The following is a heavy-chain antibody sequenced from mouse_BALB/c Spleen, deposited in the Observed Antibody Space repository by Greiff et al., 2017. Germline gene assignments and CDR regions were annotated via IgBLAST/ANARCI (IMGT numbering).Heavy chain of an antibody. CDR2: INSNGGST. CDR1: GFTFSSYY. D-gene: IGHD1-1*01. CDR3: ARQGTTGSWFAY. J-gene: IGHJ3*01. V-gene: IGHV5-6-2*01. Sequence: EVKLMESGGGLVKLGGSLKLSCAASGFTFSSYYMSWVRQTPEKRLELVAAINSNGGSTYYPDTVKGRFTISRDNAKNTLYLQMSSLKSEDTALYYCARQGTTGSWFAYWGQGTLVTVSA.